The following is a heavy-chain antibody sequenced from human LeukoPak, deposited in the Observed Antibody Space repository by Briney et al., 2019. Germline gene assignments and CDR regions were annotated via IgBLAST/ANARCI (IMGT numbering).Heavy chain of an antibody. D-gene: IGHD4-17*01. V-gene: IGHV4-59*11. CDR3: ARGSTVTTPYYFDY. J-gene: IGHJ4*02. CDR2: IYYSGST. CDR1: GGSISSHY. Sequence: SETLSLTCTVSGGSISSHYWSWIRQPPGKGLEWIGYIYYSGSTNYSPSLKSRVTISVDTSKNQFSLKLSSVTAADTAVYYCARGSTVTTPYYFDYWGQGTLVTVSS.